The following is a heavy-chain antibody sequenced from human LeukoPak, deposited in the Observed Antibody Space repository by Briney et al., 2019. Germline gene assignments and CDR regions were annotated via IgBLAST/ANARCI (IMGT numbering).Heavy chain of an antibody. CDR2: ISGSGGST. D-gene: IGHD3-3*01. CDR3: AKAILDSRQSANY. J-gene: IGHJ4*02. Sequence: PGGSLRLSCAASGFTFSSYAMSWVRQAPGKGLEWVSAISGSGGSTYYADSVKGRFTISRDNSKNTLYLQMSSLRAEDTAVYYCAKAILDSRQSANYWGQGTLVTVSS. CDR1: GFTFSSYA. V-gene: IGHV3-23*01.